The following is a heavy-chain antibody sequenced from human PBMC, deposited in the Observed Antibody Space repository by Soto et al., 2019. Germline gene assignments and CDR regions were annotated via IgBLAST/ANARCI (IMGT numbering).Heavy chain of an antibody. CDR2: IIPIFGTA. J-gene: IGHJ6*02. D-gene: IGHD6-13*01. Sequence: SVKVSCKASGGTFSSYAISWVRQAPGQGLEWMGGIIPIFGTANYAQKFQGRVTITADESTSTAYMELSSLRSEDTAVYYCARDLTQQQLTPVGVYYYYYGMDVWGQGTTVTVSS. CDR3: ARDLTQQQLTPVGVYYYYYGMDV. V-gene: IGHV1-69*13. CDR1: GGTFSSYA.